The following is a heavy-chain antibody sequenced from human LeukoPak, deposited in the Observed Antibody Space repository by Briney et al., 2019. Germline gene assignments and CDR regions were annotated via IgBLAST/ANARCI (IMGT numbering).Heavy chain of an antibody. CDR3: AGGRDILQITASRFEY. Sequence: GGSLRLSCAASRFDFNYYYMSWIRQAPGKGLEWISYVSSSETTIYYADSVQGRFTISRDNVKNSLFLQMNSLRPEDTAVYYCAGGRDILQITASRFEYWGQGALVTVSS. V-gene: IGHV3-11*01. CDR2: VSSSETTI. J-gene: IGHJ4*02. D-gene: IGHD3-16*01. CDR1: RFDFNYYY.